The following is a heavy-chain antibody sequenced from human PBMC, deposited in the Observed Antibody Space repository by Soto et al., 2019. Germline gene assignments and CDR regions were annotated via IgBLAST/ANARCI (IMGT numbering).Heavy chain of an antibody. V-gene: IGHV5-51*01. CDR2: IYPGDSDT. CDR1: GYSFTSYW. J-gene: IGHJ3*02. Sequence: EVQLVQSGAEVKKPGESLKISCKGSGYSFTSYWIGWVRQMPGKGLEWMGIIYPGDSDTRYSPSFQGQVTISADKSISTAYLQWSSLKASDTAMYYCARHRLRYFDWLLSPDAFDIWGQGTMVTVSS. CDR3: ARHRLRYFDWLLSPDAFDI. D-gene: IGHD3-9*01.